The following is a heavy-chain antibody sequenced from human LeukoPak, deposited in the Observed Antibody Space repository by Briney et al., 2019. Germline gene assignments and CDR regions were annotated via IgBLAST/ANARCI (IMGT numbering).Heavy chain of an antibody. V-gene: IGHV4-59*01. CDR1: GASITRYF. D-gene: IGHD5-12*01. CDR2: ISSGGST. CDR3: ARGDDYKSTLFDY. Sequence: RASETLSLTCTVSGASITRYFWNWIRQPPGKELEWIGYISSGGSTNYNPSLKSRVTISIDTSKNQFSLKLTSATAADTAVYYCARGDDYKSTLFDYWGQGTLVTVSS. J-gene: IGHJ4*02.